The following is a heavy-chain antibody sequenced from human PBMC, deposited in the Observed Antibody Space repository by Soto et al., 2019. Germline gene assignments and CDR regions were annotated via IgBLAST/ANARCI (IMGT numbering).Heavy chain of an antibody. CDR1: GGTFSSYA. J-gene: IGHJ5*02. V-gene: IGHV1-69*13. Sequence: SVKVSCKASGGTFSSYAISWVRQAPGQGLEWMGGIIPIFGTANYAQKFQGRVTITADESTSTAYMELSSLRSEDTAVYYCASSRAFLSQDWFDPWGQGTLVTVSS. CDR3: ASSRAFLSQDWFDP. CDR2: IIPIFGTA.